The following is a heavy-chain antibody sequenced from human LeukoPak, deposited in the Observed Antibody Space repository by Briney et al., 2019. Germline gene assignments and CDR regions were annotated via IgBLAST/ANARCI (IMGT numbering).Heavy chain of an antibody. J-gene: IGHJ3*02. CDR3: ARRPHFTIFGVVQARDDAFDI. CDR2: IYHSGST. D-gene: IGHD3-3*01. Sequence: SETLSLTCAVSGYSISSGYYWGWIRQPPGKGLEWIGSIYHSGSTYYNPSLKSRVTISVDTSKNQFSLKLSSVTAADTAVYYCARRPHFTIFGVVQARDDAFDIWGQGTVVTVSS. CDR1: GYSISSGYY. V-gene: IGHV4-38-2*01.